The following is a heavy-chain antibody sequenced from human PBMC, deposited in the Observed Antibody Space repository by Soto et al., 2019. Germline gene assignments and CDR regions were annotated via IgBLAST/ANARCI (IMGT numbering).Heavy chain of an antibody. J-gene: IGHJ6*01. D-gene: IGHD3-16*01. CDR2: IIPISGTA. V-gene: IGHV1-69*01. CDR1: GGTFSSYA. Sequence: QVQLVQSGAEVKKPGSSVKVSCKASGGTFSSYAISWVRQAPGQGLEWMGGIIPISGTANYAQKFQGRVTITADESTSTAYMELSSLRSEDTAVXXXXXXXXXXTSLEIYXYYYYGMDVWGXGTTVTVSS. CDR3: XXXXXXXTSLEIYXYYYYGMDV.